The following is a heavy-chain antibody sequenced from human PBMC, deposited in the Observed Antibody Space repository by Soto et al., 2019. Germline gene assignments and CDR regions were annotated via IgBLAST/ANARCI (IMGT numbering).Heavy chain of an antibody. D-gene: IGHD3-10*01. Sequence: ASVKVSCKASGNTFASHGFSWVRQAPGQGLEWMGWISGFNGQTNYALKFQGRVTLTTDTSTSTAYMELRNLRSDDTAVYFCARVDPRGVAVVRDYWGQGTLVTVSS. J-gene: IGHJ4*02. CDR2: ISGFNGQT. CDR1: GNTFASHG. V-gene: IGHV1-18*01. CDR3: ARVDPRGVAVVRDY.